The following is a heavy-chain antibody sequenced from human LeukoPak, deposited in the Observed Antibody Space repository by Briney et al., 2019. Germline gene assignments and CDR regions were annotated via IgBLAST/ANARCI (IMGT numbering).Heavy chain of an antibody. CDR2: ISSSSSYI. CDR1: GFTFSSYW. J-gene: IGHJ4*02. CDR3: ARIGYCNGGSSAY. Sequence: PGGSLRLSCVASGFTFSSYWMHWVSQAPGKGLEWVSSISSSSSYIYYADSVKGRFTISRDNAKNSLHLQMISLRAEDTAVYYCARIGYCNGGSSAYWGQGTLVTVSS. D-gene: IGHD2-15*01. V-gene: IGHV3-21*01.